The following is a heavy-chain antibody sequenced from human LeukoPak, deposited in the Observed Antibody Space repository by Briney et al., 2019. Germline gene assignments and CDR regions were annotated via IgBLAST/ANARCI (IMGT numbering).Heavy chain of an antibody. V-gene: IGHV3-43*01. J-gene: IGHJ4*02. CDR1: GFTFDDYT. CDR3: AKDMTPSSKSGYFDY. Sequence: GGSLRLSCAASGFTFDDYTMHWVRQAPGKGLEWVSLISWDGGSTYYAGSVKGRFTISRDNSKNSLYLQMNSLRTEDTALYYCAKDMTPSSKSGYFDYWGQGTLVTVSS. D-gene: IGHD4-11*01. CDR2: ISWDGGST.